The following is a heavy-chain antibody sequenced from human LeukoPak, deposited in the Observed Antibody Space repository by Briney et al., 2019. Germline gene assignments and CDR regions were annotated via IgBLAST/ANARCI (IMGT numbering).Heavy chain of an antibody. CDR1: GASISSDY. CDR3: ARVSVVYGMDV. J-gene: IGHJ6*02. Sequence: SETLSLTCSVSGASISSDYWAWIRQPPGKGLDWIGYMYYTGSTNYNPSLKSRVTISLATSKKQFSLKLSSVTAADTAVYYCARVSVVYGMDVWGRGTTVTVSS. CDR2: MYYTGST. V-gene: IGHV4-59*01.